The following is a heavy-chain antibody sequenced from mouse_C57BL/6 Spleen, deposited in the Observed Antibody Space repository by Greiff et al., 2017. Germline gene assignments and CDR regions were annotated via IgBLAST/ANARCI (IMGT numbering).Heavy chain of an antibody. CDR1: GYAFSSYW. CDR3: ARIYYGRGGFAY. V-gene: IGHV1-80*01. Sequence: QVQLQQSGPELVKPGASVKISCKASGYAFSSYWMNWVKQRPGKGLEWIGQIYPGDGDTNYNGKFKGKATLTADKSSSTAYMQLSSLTSEDSAVYFCARIYYGRGGFAYWGQGTLVTVSA. D-gene: IGHD1-1*01. J-gene: IGHJ3*01. CDR2: IYPGDGDT.